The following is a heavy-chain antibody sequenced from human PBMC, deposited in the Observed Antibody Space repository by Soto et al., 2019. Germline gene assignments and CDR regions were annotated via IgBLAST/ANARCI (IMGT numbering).Heavy chain of an antibody. D-gene: IGHD1-1*01. V-gene: IGHV2-5*02. J-gene: IGHJ3*01. CDR2: IYWDDDR. Sequence: QITLKESGPTLVKPTQVLTLTCSFSGFSLSTLGAGVGWVRQPPGKALEWLALIYWDDDRQYSPSLKTRLTITKGTSKNQVVLTLTNMDPVDTGTYFCAHTQLTTGANAFDVWGQGTIVTVSS. CDR1: GFSLSTLGAG. CDR3: AHTQLTTGANAFDV.